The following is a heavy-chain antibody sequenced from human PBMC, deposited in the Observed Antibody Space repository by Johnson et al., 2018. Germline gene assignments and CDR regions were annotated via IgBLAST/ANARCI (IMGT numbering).Heavy chain of an antibody. CDR3: ARRPQAAFDI. CDR2: IYYSGST. Sequence: QVQLQESGPGLVKPSETLSLTCTVSGGSISSYYWSWIRQPPGKGLEWIGYIYYSGSTNHNPSLKGRVTISVDTSKNQFSLKLSSVTAADPAVYYCARRPQAAFDIWGQGTMVTVSS. V-gene: IGHV4-59*01. CDR1: GGSISSYY. J-gene: IGHJ3*02.